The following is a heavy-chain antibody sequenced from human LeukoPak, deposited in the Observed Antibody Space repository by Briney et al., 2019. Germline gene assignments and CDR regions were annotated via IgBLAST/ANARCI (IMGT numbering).Heavy chain of an antibody. CDR2: ISAYNGNT. D-gene: IGHD3-3*01. J-gene: IGHJ6*03. V-gene: IGHV1-18*01. Sequence: ASVKVSCKASGYTFTSYGISCVRQAPGQGLEWMGWISAYNGNTNYAQKLQGRVTMTTDTSTSTAYMELRSLRSDDTAVYYCARAPPSGYNYYYYYYMDVWGKGTTVTVSS. CDR3: ARAPPSGYNYYYYYYMDV. CDR1: GYTFTSYG.